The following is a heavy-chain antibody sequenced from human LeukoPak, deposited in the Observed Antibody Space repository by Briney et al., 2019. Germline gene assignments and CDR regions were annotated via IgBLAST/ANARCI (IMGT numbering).Heavy chain of an antibody. CDR3: ARSLMGATFSEFDY. V-gene: IGHV4-38-2*01. CDR2: IYHNGNT. D-gene: IGHD1-26*01. J-gene: IGHJ4*02. CDR1: GYSISSGYY. Sequence: ASETLSLTCAVSGYSISSGYYWGWIRQPPGKGLEWIGSIYHNGNTYYNPSLKSRVTISVDTSKNQFSLKLSSVTAADTAVYYCARSLMGATFSEFDYWGRGTLVTVSS.